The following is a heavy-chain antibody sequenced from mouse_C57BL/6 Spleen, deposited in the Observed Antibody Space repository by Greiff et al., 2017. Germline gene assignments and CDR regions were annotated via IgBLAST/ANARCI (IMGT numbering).Heavy chain of an antibody. CDR1: GYSITSGYY. CDR2: ISYDGSN. Sequence: ESGPGLVKPSQSLSLTCSVTGYSITSGYYWNWIRQFPGNKLEWRGYISYDGSNNYNTSLKNRISITRDTSKNQFFLKLHAVPTEDTATYYCARERDYWGQGTLVTVSA. J-gene: IGHJ3*01. CDR3: ARERDY. V-gene: IGHV3-6*01.